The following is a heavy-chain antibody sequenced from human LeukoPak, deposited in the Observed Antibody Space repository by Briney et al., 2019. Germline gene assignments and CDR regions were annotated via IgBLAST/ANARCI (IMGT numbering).Heavy chain of an antibody. V-gene: IGHV1-8*01. D-gene: IGHD5-18*01. J-gene: IGHJ4*02. Sequence: GASVKVSCKASGYTFTSYDINWVRQATGQGLEWMGWMNPNSGNTGYAQKFQGRVTMTRNTSISTAYMELSSLRSEDTAVYYCARRPISSYGLDYWGQGTLVTVSS. CDR1: GYTFTSYD. CDR3: ARRPISSYGLDY. CDR2: MNPNSGNT.